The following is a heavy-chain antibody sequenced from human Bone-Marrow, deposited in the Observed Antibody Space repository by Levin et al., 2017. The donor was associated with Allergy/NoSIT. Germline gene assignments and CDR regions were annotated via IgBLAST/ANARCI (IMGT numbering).Heavy chain of an antibody. Sequence: PGGSLRLSCVSSGFTFDDHAIHWVRRAPGKGLEWVSGITWDSGNIGYADSVQGRFTISRDNAKNSVYLQMDSLSPEDTALYHCVKDRGFTNSPGAGLDVWGQGTTVIVSS. CDR3: VKDRGFTNSPGAGLDV. V-gene: IGHV3-9*01. CDR1: GFTFDDHA. J-gene: IGHJ6*02. CDR2: ITWDSGNI. D-gene: IGHD3-3*01.